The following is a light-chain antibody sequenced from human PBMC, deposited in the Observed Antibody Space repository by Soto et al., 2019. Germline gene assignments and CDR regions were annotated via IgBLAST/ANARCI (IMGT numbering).Light chain of an antibody. V-gene: IGLV9-49*01. Sequence: QLVLTQPPSASASLGASVTLTCTLSSGYSNYKVDWYQQRPGKGPRFVMRVGTGGIVGSKGDGIPDRFSVLGSGLNRYLTIKNIQEEDESDYHCGADHGRGSNFPWVFGGGTKLTVL. CDR2: VGTGGIVG. CDR1: SGYSNYK. CDR3: GADHGRGSNFPWV. J-gene: IGLJ3*02.